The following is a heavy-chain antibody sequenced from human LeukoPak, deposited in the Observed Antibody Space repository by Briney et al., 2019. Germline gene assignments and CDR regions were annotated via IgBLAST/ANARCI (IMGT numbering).Heavy chain of an antibody. CDR3: ARLVGAGKDYYYYYMDV. V-gene: IGHV4-61*02. CDR2: IYTTGYT. J-gene: IGHJ6*03. CDR1: GGSITSGNYY. Sequence: SETLSLTCAVSGGSITSGNYYWSWIRQPAGKGLEWIGRIYTTGYTNYNPSLKSRVTISVDKSKNQFSLKVSSVTAADTAVYYCARLVGAGKDYYYYYMDVWGKGTTVTVSS. D-gene: IGHD1-26*01.